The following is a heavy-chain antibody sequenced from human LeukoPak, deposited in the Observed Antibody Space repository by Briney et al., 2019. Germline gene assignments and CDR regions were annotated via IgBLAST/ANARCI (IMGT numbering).Heavy chain of an antibody. CDR1: AFTFSSYG. CDR2: IRYDGSNK. CDR3: AKNADYYGSGSYYSSLDY. V-gene: IGHV3-30*02. J-gene: IGHJ4*02. D-gene: IGHD3-10*01. Sequence: PGGSLRLSCAASAFTFSSYGMHWVRQAPGKGLEWVAFIRYDGSNKYYADSVKGRFTISRDNSKNTLYLQMNSLRAEDTAVYYCAKNADYYGSGSYYSSLDYWGQGTLVTVSS.